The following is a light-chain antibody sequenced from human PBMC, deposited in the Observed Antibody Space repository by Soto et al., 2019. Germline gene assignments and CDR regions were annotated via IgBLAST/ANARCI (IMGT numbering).Light chain of an antibody. CDR1: QSVSSSY. J-gene: IGKJ5*01. Sequence: EIVLTQSPGTLSLSPGERATLSCRASQSVSSSYLAWYQQKPGQDPRLLIYGESSRATGVPARFSGSWSGTEFTLTISSLQSEDFAVYYCQQYNNWITFGQGTRLEIK. V-gene: IGKV3-15*01. CDR2: GES. CDR3: QQYNNWIT.